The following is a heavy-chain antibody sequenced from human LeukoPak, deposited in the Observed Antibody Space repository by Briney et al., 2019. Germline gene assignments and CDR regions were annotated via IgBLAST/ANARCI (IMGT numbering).Heavy chain of an antibody. Sequence: PSETLSLTCTVSGGSISSGDYYWSWIRQPPGKGLEWIGYIYYSGSTYYNPSLKSRVTISVDTSKNQFSLKLSSVTAADTAVYYCARAPIAAGIFDYWGQGTLVTVSS. CDR2: IYYSGST. CDR3: ARAPIAAGIFDY. J-gene: IGHJ4*02. V-gene: IGHV4-30-4*01. D-gene: IGHD6-6*01. CDR1: GGSISSGDYY.